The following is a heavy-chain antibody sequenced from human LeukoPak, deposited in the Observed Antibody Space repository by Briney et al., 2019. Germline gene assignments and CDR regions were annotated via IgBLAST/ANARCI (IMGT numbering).Heavy chain of an antibody. Sequence: SETLSLTCTVSGGSVSSYYWSWIRQPPGKGLEWIGYIYYSGSTNYNPSPKSRVTISVDTSKNQFSLKLSSVTAADTAVYYCARLIANARVGASPGMYYYGMDVWGQGTTVTVSS. D-gene: IGHD1-26*01. CDR2: IYYSGST. J-gene: IGHJ6*02. V-gene: IGHV4-59*02. CDR1: GGSVSSYY. CDR3: ARLIANARVGASPGMYYYGMDV.